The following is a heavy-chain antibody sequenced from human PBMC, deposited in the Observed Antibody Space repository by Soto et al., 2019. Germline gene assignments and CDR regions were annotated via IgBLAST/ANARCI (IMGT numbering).Heavy chain of an antibody. CDR1: GFTFSSHG. CDR3: ARELFYDSGGMDV. J-gene: IGHJ6*02. Sequence: PGGSLRLSCTDHGFTFSSHGFNWVRQAPGKGLQWFAYISSSSSYIYYADSVKGRFTISRDNAKNSLYLQVNSLRAEDTAVYYCARELFYDSGGMDVWGQGTTVTVSS. CDR2: ISSSSSYI. D-gene: IGHD3-3*01. V-gene: IGHV3-21*01.